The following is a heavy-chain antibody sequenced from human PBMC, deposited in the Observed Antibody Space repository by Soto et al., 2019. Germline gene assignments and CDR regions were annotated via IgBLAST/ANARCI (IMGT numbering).Heavy chain of an antibody. V-gene: IGHV5-51*01. Sequence: GESLKISCKGSGYSFTSYWIGWVRQMPGKGLEWMGIIYPGDSDTRYSPSFQGQVTISADKSISTAYLQWSSLKASDTAMYYCARPIGSGYSYGRVSNWFDPWGQGTLVTVSS. CDR1: GYSFTSYW. CDR3: ARPIGSGYSYGRVSNWFDP. CDR2: IYPGDSDT. D-gene: IGHD5-18*01. J-gene: IGHJ5*02.